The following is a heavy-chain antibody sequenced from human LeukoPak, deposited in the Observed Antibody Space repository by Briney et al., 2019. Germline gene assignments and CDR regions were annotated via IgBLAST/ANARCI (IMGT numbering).Heavy chain of an antibody. V-gene: IGHV3-23*01. CDR2: ISGRGGST. J-gene: IGHJ4*02. Sequence: GGPLRLSCAASGFTFTNYDMSWVRQAPGKGLEWVSTISGRGGSTYYADSVKGRFTISRDNSKNTLYLQMNSLRADDTAVYYCAKDATVTTYYFDFWGQGTLVTVSS. D-gene: IGHD4-17*01. CDR1: GFTFTNYD. CDR3: AKDATVTTYYFDF.